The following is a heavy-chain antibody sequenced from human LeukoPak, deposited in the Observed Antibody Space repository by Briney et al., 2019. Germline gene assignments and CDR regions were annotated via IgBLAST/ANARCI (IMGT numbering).Heavy chain of an antibody. CDR1: GFTFSSYG. CDR3: AGSRRRELLGTYFDY. V-gene: IGHV3-30*02. CDR2: IRYDGSNK. D-gene: IGHD1-26*01. J-gene: IGHJ4*02. Sequence: PGGSLRLSCAASGFTFSSYGMHWVRQAPGKGLEWVAFIRYDGSNKYYADSVKGRFTISRDNSKNTLYLQMNSLRTEDTAVYYCAGSRRRELLGTYFDYWGQGTLVTVSS.